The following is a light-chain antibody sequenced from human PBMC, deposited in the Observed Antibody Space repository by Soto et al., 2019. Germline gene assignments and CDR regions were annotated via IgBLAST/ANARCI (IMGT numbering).Light chain of an antibody. CDR2: SDN. CDR1: SSNIGSFYD. V-gene: IGLV1-40*01. J-gene: IGLJ2*01. CDR3: QSYDNSLNHVV. Sequence: QSVLTQPPSVSVAPGQRVTIPCTGSSSNIGSFYDVHWYQQLPGTVPKLLIYSDNNRPSGAPDRFSGSKSGTAASLAITGLQAEDEADYYCQSYDNSLNHVVFGGGTKLTVL.